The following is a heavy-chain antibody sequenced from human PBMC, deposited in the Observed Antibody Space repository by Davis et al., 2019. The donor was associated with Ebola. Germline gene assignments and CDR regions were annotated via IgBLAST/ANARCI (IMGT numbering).Heavy chain of an antibody. CDR1: GFSVSDNY. V-gene: IGHV3-53*01. D-gene: IGHD4-17*01. J-gene: IGHJ3*02. CDR3: ARAEDDYGEYPDALDI. Sequence: GGSLRLSCEASGFSVSDNYMNWVRQAPGKGLEWVSVIYNVYTMYYADSVKGRFTIPRDSSMNTLYLQMSSLRAEDTAVYYCARAEDDYGEYPDALDIWGQGTVVTVSS. CDR2: IYNVYTM.